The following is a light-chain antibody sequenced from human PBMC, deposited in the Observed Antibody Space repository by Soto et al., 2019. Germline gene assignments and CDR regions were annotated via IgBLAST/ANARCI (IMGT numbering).Light chain of an antibody. CDR2: EGT. J-gene: IGLJ1*01. CDR3: CSYAGSNSYL. CDR1: SNDVGSYDL. V-gene: IGLV2-23*01. Sequence: QSVLTQPASVSGSPGQSITISCTGTSNDVGSYDLVSWYRHHPGKAPKLIIYEGTKRPSGLSNRFSGSKSGNTASLTISGLQAEDEADYYCCSYAGSNSYLFGTGTKVTVL.